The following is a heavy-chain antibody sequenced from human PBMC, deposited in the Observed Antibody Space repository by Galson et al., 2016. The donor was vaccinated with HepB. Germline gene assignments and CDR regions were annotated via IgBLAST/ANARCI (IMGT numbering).Heavy chain of an antibody. V-gene: IGHV2-5*02. CDR3: AHSRWVRGEPYFGY. CDR1: GFSFTTSGG. Sequence: PALVKPTQTLTLTCSFSGFSFTTSGGVAWIRQPPGKALEWLARIYWDDDKRYSPSLENRLTIIKDTSKNQVVLSMRNIDPVDTATYYCAHSRWVRGEPYFGYWGQGILVTVSS. CDR2: IYWDDDK. J-gene: IGHJ4*02. D-gene: IGHD3-10*01.